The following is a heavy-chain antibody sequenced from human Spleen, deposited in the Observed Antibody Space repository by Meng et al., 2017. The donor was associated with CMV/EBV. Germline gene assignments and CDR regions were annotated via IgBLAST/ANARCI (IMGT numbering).Heavy chain of an antibody. V-gene: IGHV4-39*07. D-gene: IGHD3-3*01. J-gene: IGHJ6*02. CDR3: ARVGYDFWSGQRYHGMDV. CDR2: INPSGSI. Sequence: SETLSLTCTVSGGSISSSSYYWGWIRQPPGKGLEWIGEINPSGSINYNLSLKSRVTISEDASKKQVSLRLSSVTAADTAVYYCARVGYDFWSGQRYHGMDVWGQGTTVTVSS. CDR1: GGSISSSSYY.